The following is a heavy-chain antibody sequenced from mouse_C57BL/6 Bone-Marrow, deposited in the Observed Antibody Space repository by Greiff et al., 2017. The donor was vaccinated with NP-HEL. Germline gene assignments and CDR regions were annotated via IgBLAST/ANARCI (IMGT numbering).Heavy chain of an antibody. Sequence: DVKLVESGGGLVQPGGSLKLSCAASGFTFSDYGMAWVRQAPRKGPEWVAFISNLAYSIYYADTVTGRFTISRENAKNTLYLEMSSLRSEDTAMYYCASLYDGYYWFAYWGQGTLVTVSA. J-gene: IGHJ3*01. CDR3: ASLYDGYYWFAY. V-gene: IGHV5-15*01. CDR2: ISNLAYSI. D-gene: IGHD2-3*01. CDR1: GFTFSDYG.